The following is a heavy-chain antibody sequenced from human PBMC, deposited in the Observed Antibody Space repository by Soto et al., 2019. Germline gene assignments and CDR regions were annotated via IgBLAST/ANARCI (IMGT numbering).Heavy chain of an antibody. CDR1: GYTFTSYG. J-gene: IGHJ3*02. V-gene: IGHV1-18*01. CDR2: ISAYNGNT. CDR3: ARHAKSDDAFDI. Sequence: ASVKVSCKASGYTFTSYGISWVRQAPGQGLEWMGWISAYNGNTNYAQQLQGRVTMTTDTSTSTAYMELRSLRSDDPALYYCARHAKSDDAFDIWGQGTMVTVSS. D-gene: IGHD3-3*01.